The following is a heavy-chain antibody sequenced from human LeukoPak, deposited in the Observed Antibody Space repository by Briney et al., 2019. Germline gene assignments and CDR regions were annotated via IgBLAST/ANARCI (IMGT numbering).Heavy chain of an antibody. Sequence: GGSLRLSCAASGFTFSSYWMTWVRQAPGKGLEWVANIKQDGSEKFYVDSVKGRFTISRDNAKSSLYLQMNSLRAEDTAVYFCVRESVYGSRSYYSYWGQGTLVTVSS. CDR1: GFTFSSYW. V-gene: IGHV3-7*04. D-gene: IGHD3-10*01. CDR3: VRESVYGSRSYYSY. CDR2: IKQDGSEK. J-gene: IGHJ4*02.